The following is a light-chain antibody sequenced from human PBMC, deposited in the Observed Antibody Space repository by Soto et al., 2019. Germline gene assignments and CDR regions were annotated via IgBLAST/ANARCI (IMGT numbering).Light chain of an antibody. V-gene: IGLV2-8*01. CDR1: SSDVGRYIY. CDR3: SSYGGSNNYV. Sequence: QSALTQPPSASGSPGQSVTISCTGTSSDVGRYIYDSWYQQHPGKAPKIIMYEVSKRPSGVPDRYSGSKSGNTASLTVSGLQAEDEADYYCSSYGGSNNYVFGTGTKVTVL. CDR2: EVS. J-gene: IGLJ1*01.